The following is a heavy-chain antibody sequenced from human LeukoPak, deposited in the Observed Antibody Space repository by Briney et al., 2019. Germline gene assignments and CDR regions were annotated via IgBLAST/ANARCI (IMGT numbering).Heavy chain of an antibody. CDR2: IYYSGYT. D-gene: IGHD3-10*01. Sequence: SETLSPTCTVSGGFINSYYWAWIRQPPGKGLEWIGSIYYSGYTYYNPSLESRVTISVDTSKNQFSLKLSSVTAADTAVYYCAKHYMGSYNNRGLDYWGQGTLVTVSS. CDR1: GGFINSYY. V-gene: IGHV4-39*01. CDR3: AKHYMGSYNNRGLDY. J-gene: IGHJ4*02.